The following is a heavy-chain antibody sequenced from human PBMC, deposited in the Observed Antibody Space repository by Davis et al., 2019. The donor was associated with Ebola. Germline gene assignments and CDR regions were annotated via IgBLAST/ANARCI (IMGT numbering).Heavy chain of an antibody. D-gene: IGHD3-10*01. CDR2: IIPVVDTK. J-gene: IGHJ6*02. V-gene: IGHV1-69*04. Sequence: AASVKVSCKTSGGTFTNYAVNWVRQAPGQGLEWMGRIIPVVDTKDYAQKFQGRVTLTADKSTSTAYMELSSLRSEDTAVYYCARDLGTMVDVWGQGTTVTVSS. CDR3: ARDLGTMVDV. CDR1: GGTFTNYA.